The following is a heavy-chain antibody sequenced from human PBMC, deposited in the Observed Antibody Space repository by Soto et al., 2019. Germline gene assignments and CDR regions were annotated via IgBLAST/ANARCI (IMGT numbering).Heavy chain of an antibody. V-gene: IGHV3-15*01. D-gene: IGHD2-2*01. Sequence: EVQLVESGGGLVKPGGSLRLSCEASGFTFSNAWMNWVRQGPGKGLEWLDRIKSKVDGGTADYVAATKGRFSISRDDLKNMLYLQMNSLKPDDTAVYYCTTLSYLYYDGMDVWGQGTTVTVS. CDR1: GFTFSNAW. CDR2: IKSKVDGGTA. J-gene: IGHJ6*02. CDR3: TTLSYLYYDGMDV.